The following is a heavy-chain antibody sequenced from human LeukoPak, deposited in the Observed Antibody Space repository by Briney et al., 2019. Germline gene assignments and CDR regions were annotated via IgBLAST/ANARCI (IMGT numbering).Heavy chain of an antibody. CDR2: ISTSSGYI. D-gene: IGHD2-2*01. CDR1: GFTFSNYG. J-gene: IGHJ5*02. V-gene: IGHV3-21*01. CDR3: ARAHWSISTCYLRHSWFDP. Sequence: GGSLRLSCAASGFTFSNYGMNWVRQAPGKGLEWVSSISTSSGYIYYRDSVKGRFTISRDNAKNSLYLEMNSLRAEDTAVYYRARAHWSISTCYLRHSWFDPWGQGTLVTVSS.